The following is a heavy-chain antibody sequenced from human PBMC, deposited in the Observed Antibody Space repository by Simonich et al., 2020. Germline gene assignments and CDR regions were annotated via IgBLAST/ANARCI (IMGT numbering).Heavy chain of an antibody. J-gene: IGHJ6*03. V-gene: IGHV1-2*02. Sequence: QVQLVQSGAEVKKPGASVKVSCKASGYTFTCYYMHWVRQSPGQGLEWMGWINPNSGGTNYAQKLQGRVTMTRDTSISTAYMELSRLRSDDTAVYYCARGGVQYYYYYMDVWGKGTTVTVSS. D-gene: IGHD3-3*01. CDR3: ARGGVQYYYYYMDV. CDR2: INPNSGGT. CDR1: GYTFTCYY.